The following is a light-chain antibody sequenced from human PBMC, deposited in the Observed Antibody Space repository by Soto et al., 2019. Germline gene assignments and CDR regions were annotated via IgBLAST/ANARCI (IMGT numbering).Light chain of an antibody. CDR2: AAS. V-gene: IGKV3-15*01. CDR3: QQYNDASPIT. Sequence: EVVLTQSPATLSVSPGEGATLTCRASQSVGTKLAWYQQKPGQSPRILSYAASTRATGVPARFGGSGSETEFTLTINSLQSEDFALYYCQQYNDASPITFGQGTRLEIK. CDR1: QSVGTK. J-gene: IGKJ5*01.